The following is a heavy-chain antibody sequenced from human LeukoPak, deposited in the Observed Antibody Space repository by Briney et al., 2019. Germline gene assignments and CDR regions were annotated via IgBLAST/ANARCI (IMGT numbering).Heavy chain of an antibody. CDR3: AGQEFVVVRPGNWFDP. Sequence: SVKVSCKASGGTFSSYAISWVRQAPGQGLEWMGGIIPIFGTANYAQKFQGRVTITTDESTSTAYMELSSLRSEDTAVYYCAGQEFVVVRPGNWFDPWGQGTLVTVSS. J-gene: IGHJ5*02. CDR1: GGTFSSYA. V-gene: IGHV1-69*05. D-gene: IGHD2-21*01. CDR2: IIPIFGTA.